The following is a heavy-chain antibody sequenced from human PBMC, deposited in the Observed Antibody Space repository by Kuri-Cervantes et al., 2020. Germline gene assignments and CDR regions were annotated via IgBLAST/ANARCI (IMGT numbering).Heavy chain of an antibody. Sequence: SVKVSCKASGGTFSSYAISWVRQAPGQGLEWMGGIIPIFGTANYAQKFQGRVTITADESTSTAYMELSSLRAEDTAVYYCARDRCSGGSCYSNAFDIWGQGTMVTVSS. CDR3: ARDRCSGGSCYSNAFDI. CDR1: GGTFSSYA. J-gene: IGHJ3*02. CDR2: IIPIFGTA. V-gene: IGHV1-69*13. D-gene: IGHD2-15*01.